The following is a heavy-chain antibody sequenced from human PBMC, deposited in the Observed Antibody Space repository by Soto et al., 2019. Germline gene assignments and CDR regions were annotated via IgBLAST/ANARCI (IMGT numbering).Heavy chain of an antibody. D-gene: IGHD6-13*01. CDR2: IYYSGST. CDR3: ASNRPPAAAGEYYYYGMDV. V-gene: IGHV4-39*01. CDR1: GGSISSSSYY. Sequence: SETLSLTCTVSGGSISSSSYYWGWIRQPPGKGLEWIGSIYYSGSTYYNPSLKSRVTISVDTSKNQFSLKLSSVTAADTAVYYCASNRPPAAAGEYYYYGMDVWGQGTTVTVSS. J-gene: IGHJ6*02.